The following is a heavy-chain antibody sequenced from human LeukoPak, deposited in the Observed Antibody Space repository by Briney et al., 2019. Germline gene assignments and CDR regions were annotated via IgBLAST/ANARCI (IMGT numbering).Heavy chain of an antibody. J-gene: IGHJ4*02. CDR2: ISAYNGNT. CDR3: ARDGGITVAADDY. V-gene: IGHV1-18*01. CDR1: GYTFTNYG. Sequence: ASVKVSCKASGYTFTNYGFSWVRQAPGHGLEWMGWISAYNGNTNYAQKLQGRVTMTTDTSTSTAYMELRSLRFDDTAVYYSARDGGITVAADDYWGQGTLVTVSS. D-gene: IGHD6-19*01.